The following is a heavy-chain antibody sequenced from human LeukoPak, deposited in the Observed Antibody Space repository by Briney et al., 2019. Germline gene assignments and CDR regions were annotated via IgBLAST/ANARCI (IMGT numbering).Heavy chain of an antibody. Sequence: PGGSLRLSCAASGFTFSTYSMSWVRQASGKGLEWVANIKHDGSVKNYAESVKGRFTISRDDARNSLYLQMSGLRAEDTAVYYCARDRRVGCGFTTCYLFDYWGQGTLVTVSS. V-gene: IGHV3-7*05. CDR2: IKHDGSVK. CDR3: ARDRRVGCGFTTCYLFDY. D-gene: IGHD2-2*01. CDR1: GFTFSTYS. J-gene: IGHJ4*02.